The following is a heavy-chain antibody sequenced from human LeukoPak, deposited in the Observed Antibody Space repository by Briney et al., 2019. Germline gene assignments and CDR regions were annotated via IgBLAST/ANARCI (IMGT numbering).Heavy chain of an antibody. CDR3: ARDGDYYDSSVPFDC. V-gene: IGHV3-48*03. D-gene: IGHD3-22*01. CDR1: GFTFSSYE. CDR2: ISSSGTTI. Sequence: GGSLRLSRAASGFTFSSYEMNWVRQAPGKGLEWVSYISSSGTTIYYADSVKGRFTISRDNAKNSLFLQMNSLRAEDTAVYYCARDGDYYDSSVPFDCWGQGTLVTVSS. J-gene: IGHJ4*02.